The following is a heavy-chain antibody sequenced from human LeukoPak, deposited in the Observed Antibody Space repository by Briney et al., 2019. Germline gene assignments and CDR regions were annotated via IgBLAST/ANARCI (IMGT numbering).Heavy chain of an antibody. CDR3: ARGENTYIDY. Sequence: PGGSLRLSCAASGFTFSIYWMHWVRQAPGKGLVWVSRISSEGSSTTYADSVKGRFTIFRDNAKDTLYLQMNSLRAEDTAVYYCARGENTYIDYWGQGTLVTVSS. CDR1: GFTFSIYW. D-gene: IGHD3-16*01. V-gene: IGHV3-74*01. CDR2: ISSEGSST. J-gene: IGHJ4*02.